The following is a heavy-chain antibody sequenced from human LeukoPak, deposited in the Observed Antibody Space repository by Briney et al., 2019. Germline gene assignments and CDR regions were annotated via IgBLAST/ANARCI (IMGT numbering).Heavy chain of an antibody. CDR2: ISSSGSTI. J-gene: IGHJ4*02. CDR1: GFTFSSYE. D-gene: IGHD3-10*01. V-gene: IGHV3-48*03. Sequence: PGGSLRLSCAASGFTFSSYEMNWVRQAPGKWLEWVSYISSSGSTIYYADSVKGRFTISRDNAKNSLYLQMNSLRAEDTAVYYCAKGGGELLWFGWAYYFDYWGQGTLVTVSS. CDR3: AKGGGELLWFGWAYYFDY.